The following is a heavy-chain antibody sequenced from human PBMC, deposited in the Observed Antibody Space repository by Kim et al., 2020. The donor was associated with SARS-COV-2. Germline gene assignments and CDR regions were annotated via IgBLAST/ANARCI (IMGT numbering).Heavy chain of an antibody. Sequence: GGSLRLSCSASGFTFSSYAMHWVRQAPGKGLEYVSAISSNGGSTYYADSVKGRFTISRDNSKNTLYLQMSSLRAEDTAVYYCVRVGYSSSWLYFDYWGQGTLVTVSS. D-gene: IGHD6-13*01. CDR3: VRVGYSSSWLYFDY. CDR2: ISSNGGST. CDR1: GFTFSSYA. J-gene: IGHJ4*02. V-gene: IGHV3-64D*06.